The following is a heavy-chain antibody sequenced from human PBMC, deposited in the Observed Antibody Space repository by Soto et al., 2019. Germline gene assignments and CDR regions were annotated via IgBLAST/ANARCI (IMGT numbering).Heavy chain of an antibody. CDR3: ARGQWELLSSYFDY. CDR1: GFTFSSYS. J-gene: IGHJ4*02. V-gene: IGHV3-48*02. D-gene: IGHD1-26*01. Sequence: GGSLILSCAASGFTFSSYSMNWVRQAPGKGLEWVSYISSSSSTIYYADSVKGRFTISRDNAKNSLYLQMNSLRDEDTAVYYCARGQWELLSSYFDYWGQGTLVTVSS. CDR2: ISSSSSTI.